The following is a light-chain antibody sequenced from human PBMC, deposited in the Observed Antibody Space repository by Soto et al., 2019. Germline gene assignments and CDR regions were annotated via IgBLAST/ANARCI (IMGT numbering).Light chain of an antibody. J-gene: IGKJ4*01. Sequence: EIVLTQSPVKVSLAPWEGWCLSCRASQSVSSNQIAWYQQRPGQTPRLLMYGTSSRAPGIPDRFSGSGSGTGFTLTIRRLETEDFAVYYCQHHDNTPTFGGGTKVDI. CDR3: QHHDNTPT. CDR2: GTS. CDR1: QSVSSNQ. V-gene: IGKV3-20*01.